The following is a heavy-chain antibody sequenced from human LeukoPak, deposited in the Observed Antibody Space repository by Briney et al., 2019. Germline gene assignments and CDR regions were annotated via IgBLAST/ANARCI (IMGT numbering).Heavy chain of an antibody. J-gene: IGHJ4*02. CDR2: IYTSGST. Sequence: NTSETLSLTCTVSGGSISSYYWSWIRQPAGKGLEWIGRIYTSGSTNYNPSLKSRVTMSVDTSKNQFSLKLSSVTAADTAVYYCARDRYVYSSSSYFDYWGQGTLVTVSS. D-gene: IGHD6-19*01. CDR3: ARDRYVYSSSSYFDY. V-gene: IGHV4-4*07. CDR1: GGSISSYY.